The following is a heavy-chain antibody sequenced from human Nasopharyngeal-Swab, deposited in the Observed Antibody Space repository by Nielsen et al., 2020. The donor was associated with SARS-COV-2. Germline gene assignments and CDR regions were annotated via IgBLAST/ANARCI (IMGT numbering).Heavy chain of an antibody. CDR2: ISSTSGTM. CDR1: GLTFSNYD. Sequence: GESLKISCAASGLTFSNYDMNWVRQAPGKGLECLSYISSTSGTMYYTDSVKGRFTISRDNAKNSLYLQMNSLRAEDTAVYYCARRSSGWGSYFDYWGQGTLVTVSS. D-gene: IGHD6-19*01. V-gene: IGHV3-48*04. J-gene: IGHJ4*02. CDR3: ARRSSGWGSYFDY.